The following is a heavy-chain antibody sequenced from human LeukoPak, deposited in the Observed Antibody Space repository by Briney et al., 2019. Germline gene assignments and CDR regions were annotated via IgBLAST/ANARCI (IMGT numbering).Heavy chain of an antibody. Sequence: SQTLSLTCTVSGGSISSGGYYWSWIRQRPGTGLEWIGYIYYSGSTYYNPSLKSRVTISVDTSKNQFSLKLSSVTAADPAVYYCARDPGFAELLYCFDPWGQGTLVTVSS. J-gene: IGHJ5*02. CDR3: ARDPGFAELLYCFDP. D-gene: IGHD3-10*01. CDR1: GGSISSGGYY. V-gene: IGHV4-31*03. CDR2: IYYSGST.